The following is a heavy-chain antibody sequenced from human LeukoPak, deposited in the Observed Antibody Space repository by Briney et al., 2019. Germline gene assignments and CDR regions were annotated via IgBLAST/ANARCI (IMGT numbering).Heavy chain of an antibody. CDR2: IYSGGST. D-gene: IGHD4-17*01. Sequence: GGSLRLSCAASGFTVSSNYMSWVRQAPGKGLEWVSVIYSGGSTYYADSVKGRFTISRDNSKNTLYLQMNSLRAEDTAVYYCASTFYGDTPPYWGQGTLVTVSS. V-gene: IGHV3-66*01. J-gene: IGHJ4*02. CDR3: ASTFYGDTPPY. CDR1: GFTVSSNY.